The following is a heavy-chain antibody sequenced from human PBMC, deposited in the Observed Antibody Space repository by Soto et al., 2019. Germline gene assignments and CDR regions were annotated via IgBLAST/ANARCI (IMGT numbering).Heavy chain of an antibody. CDR2: ISWNSGSI. CDR3: AKGFSRYFDY. V-gene: IGHV3-9*01. D-gene: IGHD2-2*01. CDR1: GFTFDDYA. J-gene: IGHJ4*02. Sequence: EVQLVESGGGLVQPGRSLRLSCAASGFTFDDYAMHWVRQAPGKGLEWVSGISWNSGSIGYADSVKGRFTISRDNAKNALHLQMNSLRAEDTAFYYFAKGFSRYFDYWGQGALVAVSS.